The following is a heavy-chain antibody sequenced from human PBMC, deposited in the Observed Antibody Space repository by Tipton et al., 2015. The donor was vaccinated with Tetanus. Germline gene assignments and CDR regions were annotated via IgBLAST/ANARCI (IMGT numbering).Heavy chain of an antibody. Sequence: TLSLTCAVSGQSLSGHFWSWVRQAPGKGLEWIGEITPRGSASYNPSLKSRVSISGDASKNQFSLRLSSVTAADTAEYYCARGGLCIGPACAGITPLLDVWGRGTLVAVSS. CDR2: ITPRGSA. J-gene: IGHJ2*01. CDR3: ARGGLCIGPACAGITPLLDV. D-gene: IGHD3-16*01. CDR1: GQSLSGHF. V-gene: IGHV4-34*01.